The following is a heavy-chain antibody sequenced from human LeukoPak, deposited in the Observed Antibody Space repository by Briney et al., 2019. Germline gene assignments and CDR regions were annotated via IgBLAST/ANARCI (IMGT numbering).Heavy chain of an antibody. D-gene: IGHD2-8*01. Sequence: SETLSLTCTVSGGSISSSSYYWGWIRQPPGKGLEWIGSIYYSGSTYYNPSLKSRVTISVDTSKNQFSLKLSSVTAADTAVYYCARAHSSNYCTNGVCCGVNWFDPWGQGTLVTVSS. CDR2: IYYSGST. J-gene: IGHJ5*02. CDR3: ARAHSSNYCTNGVCCGVNWFDP. CDR1: GGSISSSSYY. V-gene: IGHV4-39*07.